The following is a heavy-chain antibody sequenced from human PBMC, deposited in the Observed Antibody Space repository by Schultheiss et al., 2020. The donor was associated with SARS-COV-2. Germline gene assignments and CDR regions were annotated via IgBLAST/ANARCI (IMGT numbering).Heavy chain of an antibody. CDR3: ARDRWQTADY. CDR2: ISSSGSTI. Sequence: GGSLRLSCAASGFTFSSYAMSWVRQAPGKGLEWVSYISSSGSTIYYADSVKGRFTISRDNSKNTLYLQMNSLRAEDTAVYYCARDRWQTADYWGQGTLVTVSS. V-gene: IGHV3-48*01. CDR1: GFTFSSYA. D-gene: IGHD4-23*01. J-gene: IGHJ4*02.